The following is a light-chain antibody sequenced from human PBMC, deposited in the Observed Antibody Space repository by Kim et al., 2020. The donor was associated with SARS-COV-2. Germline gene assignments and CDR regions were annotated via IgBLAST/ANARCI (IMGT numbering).Light chain of an antibody. J-gene: IGLJ1*01. Sequence: GQSITISCTGTSSDVGAYNYVSWYQQHPGRAPKLMIYDVSDRPSGVSNRFSGSKSGNTASLTISGLQTEDEADYYCSSLASRSTLVFGTGTKVTVL. CDR3: SSLASRSTLV. V-gene: IGLV2-14*03. CDR1: SSDVGAYNY. CDR2: DVS.